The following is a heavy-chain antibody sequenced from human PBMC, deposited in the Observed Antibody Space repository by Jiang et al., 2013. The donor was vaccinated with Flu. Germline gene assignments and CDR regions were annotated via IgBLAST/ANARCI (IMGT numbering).Heavy chain of an antibody. V-gene: IGHV3-23*01. J-gene: IGHJ4*02. CDR2: ISGSGGST. D-gene: IGHD6-6*01. CDR1: GFTFSSYA. Sequence: QLLESGGGLVQPGGSLRLSCAASGFTFSSYAMSWVRQAPGKGLEWVSAISGSGGSTYYADSVKGRFTISRDNSKNTLYLQMNSLRAEDSAVYYCAHGTSSFLYYFDYWGQGTLVTVSS. CDR3: AHGTSSFLYYFDY.